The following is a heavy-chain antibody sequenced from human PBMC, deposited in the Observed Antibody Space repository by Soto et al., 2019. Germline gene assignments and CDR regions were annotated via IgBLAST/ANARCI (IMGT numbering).Heavy chain of an antibody. Sequence: GGSLRLSCAASGFTFSSYAMAWVRQAPGKGLEWVSGISGSGATTSYADSVKGRFTASRDNSKNTLYLQMNSLRVEGTAVYHCAKLRYFDWSAYNWFEYWGQGTPVTVSS. V-gene: IGHV3-23*01. D-gene: IGHD3-9*01. CDR3: AKLRYFDWSAYNWFEY. CDR1: GFTFSSYA. J-gene: IGHJ5*01. CDR2: ISGSGATT.